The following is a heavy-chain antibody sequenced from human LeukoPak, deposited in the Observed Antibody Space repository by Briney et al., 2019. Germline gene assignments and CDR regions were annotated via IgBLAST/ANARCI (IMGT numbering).Heavy chain of an antibody. CDR2: ISSSSSYI. CDR1: GFTFSSYS. J-gene: IGHJ4*02. D-gene: IGHD2-15*01. Sequence: GGSLRLSCADSGFTFSSYSMTWVRQAPGKGLEWVSSISSSSSYIYHADSVKGRFTISRDNAKNSLYLQMNSLRAEDTAVYYCARESCSGGSCYYFDYWGQGTLVTVSS. V-gene: IGHV3-21*01. CDR3: ARESCSGGSCYYFDY.